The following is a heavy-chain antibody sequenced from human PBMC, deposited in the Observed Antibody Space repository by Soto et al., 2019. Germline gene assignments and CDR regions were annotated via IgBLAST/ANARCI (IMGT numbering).Heavy chain of an antibody. Sequence: GGSLRLSCAASGFTFSSYGMHLVRQAPGKGLEWVAVISYDGSNKYYADSVKGRFTISRDNSKNALYLQMNSLRAEDTAVYYCAKVSEAGNYYYYGMDVWGQGTTVTVSS. CDR2: ISYDGSNK. CDR3: AKVSEAGNYYYYGMDV. D-gene: IGHD3-16*02. J-gene: IGHJ6*02. CDR1: GFTFSSYG. V-gene: IGHV3-30*18.